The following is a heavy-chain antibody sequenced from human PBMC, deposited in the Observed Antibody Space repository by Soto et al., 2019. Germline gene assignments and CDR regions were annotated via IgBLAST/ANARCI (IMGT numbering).Heavy chain of an antibody. CDR3: AREGVILNWFDP. Sequence: PGGSLRLSCAASGFTFSSYSMNWVRQAPGKGLEWVSYISSSSTIYYADSVKGRFTISRDNAKNSLYLQMNSLRDEDTAVYYCAREGVILNWFDPWGQGTLVTVS. CDR1: GFTFSSYS. J-gene: IGHJ5*02. CDR2: ISSSSTI. V-gene: IGHV3-48*02. D-gene: IGHD3-16*01.